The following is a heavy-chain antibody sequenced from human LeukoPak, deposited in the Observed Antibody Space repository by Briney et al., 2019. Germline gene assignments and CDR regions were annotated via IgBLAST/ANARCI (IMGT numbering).Heavy chain of an antibody. CDR1: GGSFSNYY. CDR2: IYYSGST. CDR3: ARVLVGTTDYYYYMDV. D-gene: IGHD1-26*01. Sequence: SETLSLTCAVYGGSFSNYYWSWIRQSPGKGLEWIASIYYSGSTYYNPSLKSRVTISVDTSKNQFSLKLSSVTAADTAVYYCARVLVGTTDYYYYMDVWGKGTTVTVSS. J-gene: IGHJ6*03. V-gene: IGHV4-34*01.